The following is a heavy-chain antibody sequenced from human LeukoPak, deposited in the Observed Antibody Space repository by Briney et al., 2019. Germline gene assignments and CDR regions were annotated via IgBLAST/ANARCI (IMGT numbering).Heavy chain of an antibody. CDR1: GGSISSYY. Sequence: PSETLSLTCTASGGSISSYYWSWIRQAPGKGLEWIGYIYYSGSTNYNLSLKSRVTISVDTSKNQFSLKLSSVTAADTAVYYCARGAARYYYYYMDVWGKGTTVTVSS. J-gene: IGHJ6*03. V-gene: IGHV4-59*01. CDR2: IYYSGST. CDR3: ARGAARYYYYYMDV.